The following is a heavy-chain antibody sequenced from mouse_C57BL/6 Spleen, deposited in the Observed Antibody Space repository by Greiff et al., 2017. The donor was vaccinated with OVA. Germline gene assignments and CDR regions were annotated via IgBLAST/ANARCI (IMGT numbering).Heavy chain of an antibody. V-gene: IGHV1-82*01. D-gene: IGHD2-3*01. CDR1: GYAFSSSW. CDR2: IYPGDGDT. CDR3: AREGYDGYYAWFAY. Sequence: VQRVESGPELVKPGASVKISCKASGYAFSSSWMNWVKQRPGKGLEWIGRIYPGDGDTNYNGKFKGKATLTADKSSSTAYMQLSSLTSEDSAVYFCAREGYDGYYAWFAYWGQGTLVTVSA. J-gene: IGHJ3*01.